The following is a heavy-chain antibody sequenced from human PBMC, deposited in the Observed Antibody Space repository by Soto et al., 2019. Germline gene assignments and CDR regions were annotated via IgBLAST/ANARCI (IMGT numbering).Heavy chain of an antibody. V-gene: IGHV3-53*02. CDR3: ARERDGHNPNWFDL. Sequence: EVQVVETGGGLIQPGGSLRLSCAVSGFTVSSNYMSWVRQPPGKGPEWVSDIYSGGSTYYADSVKGRFTISRDNSKNTRYLQINSLRAEDTAVYYCARERDGHNPNWFDLWGQGTLVTVSS. D-gene: IGHD2-8*01. CDR1: GFTVSSNY. CDR2: IYSGGST. J-gene: IGHJ5*02.